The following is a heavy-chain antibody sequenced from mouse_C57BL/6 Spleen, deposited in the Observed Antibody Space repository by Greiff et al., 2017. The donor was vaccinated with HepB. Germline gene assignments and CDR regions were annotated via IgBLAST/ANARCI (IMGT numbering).Heavy chain of an antibody. CDR2: IDPETGGT. J-gene: IGHJ2*01. CDR1: GYTFTDYE. D-gene: IGHD5-5*01. Sequence: VQLQQSGAELVRPGASVTLSCKASGYTFTDYEMHWVKQTPVHGLEWIGAIDPETGGTAYNQKFKGKAILTADKSSSTAYMELRSLTSEDSAVYYCTRRRYYLYYFDYWGQGTTLTVSS. V-gene: IGHV1-15*01. CDR3: TRRRYYLYYFDY.